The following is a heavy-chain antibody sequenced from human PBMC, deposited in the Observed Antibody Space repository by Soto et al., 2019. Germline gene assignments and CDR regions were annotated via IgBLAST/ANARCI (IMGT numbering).Heavy chain of an antibody. D-gene: IGHD6-13*01. CDR2: ISAYNHNT. V-gene: IGHV1-18*01. CDR1: GYIFTSYG. CDR3: ARGMGIAASGPYGMDV. J-gene: IGHJ6*02. Sequence: QVQVVQSGAEVKKPGASVKVSCKASGYIFTSYGITWVRQAPGQGLEWMGWISAYNHNTNYAQKLQGRVTMTTDTPTSTAYMELRSLRSDDTAVYYCARGMGIAASGPYGMDVWGRGTTVTVSS.